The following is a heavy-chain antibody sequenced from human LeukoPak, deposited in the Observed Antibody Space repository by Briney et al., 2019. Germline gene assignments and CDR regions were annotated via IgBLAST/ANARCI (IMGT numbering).Heavy chain of an antibody. CDR3: ARHLRQHDFFDY. D-gene: IGHD1-1*01. J-gene: IGHJ4*02. CDR2: VYSSGSV. Sequence: PSETLSLTCAVSGGSIAIRNYYWAWIRQSPGGGLGWLGSVYSSGSVYYNPSLKSRVTILVDTSKNQFALKLRSVTAADTAVYYCARHLRQHDFFDYWGRGTLATVSS. V-gene: IGHV4-39*06. CDR1: GGSIAIRNYY.